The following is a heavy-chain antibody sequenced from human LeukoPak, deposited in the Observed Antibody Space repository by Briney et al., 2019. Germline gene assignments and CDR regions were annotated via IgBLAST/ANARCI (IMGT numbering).Heavy chain of an antibody. CDR3: AREESGGYSDY. Sequence: ASVKVSCKASGFTFTNYYMHWVRQAPGQGLEWMGLFSPTGSSTNYAQKFRGRVTMTRDTSTTTVYMELSSLRSEDTAVYYCAREESGGYSDYWGQGTLVTVSS. J-gene: IGHJ4*02. CDR1: GFTFTNYY. CDR2: FSPTGSST. V-gene: IGHV1-46*01. D-gene: IGHD2-8*02.